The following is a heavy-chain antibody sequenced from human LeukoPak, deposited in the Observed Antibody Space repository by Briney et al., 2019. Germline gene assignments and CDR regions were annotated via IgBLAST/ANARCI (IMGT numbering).Heavy chain of an antibody. CDR3: ARGSYCSSTSCFYYYYYYGMDV. Sequence: SETLSLTCAVSDDSIRSSAYYWGWIRQPPGKGLEWIGSIYYSGSTYYNPSLKSRVTVSVDTSKNQFSLKLSSVTAADTAVYYCARGSYCSSTSCFYYYYYYGMDVWGQGTTVTVSS. CDR1: DDSIRSSAYY. V-gene: IGHV4-39*07. J-gene: IGHJ6*02. CDR2: IYYSGST. D-gene: IGHD2-2*01.